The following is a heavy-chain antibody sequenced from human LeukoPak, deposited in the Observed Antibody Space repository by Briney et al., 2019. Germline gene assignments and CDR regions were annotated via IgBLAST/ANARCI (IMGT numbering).Heavy chain of an antibody. Sequence: GGSLRLSCAASGFTFSSYGMHWVRQAPGKGLEWVAVISYDGSNKYYADSVKGRFTISRDNSKNTLYLQMNSLRAEDTAVYYCAKDGGQGADYWGQGTLVSVSS. CDR1: GFTFSSYG. CDR2: ISYDGSNK. D-gene: IGHD3-16*01. V-gene: IGHV3-30*18. CDR3: AKDGGQGADY. J-gene: IGHJ4*02.